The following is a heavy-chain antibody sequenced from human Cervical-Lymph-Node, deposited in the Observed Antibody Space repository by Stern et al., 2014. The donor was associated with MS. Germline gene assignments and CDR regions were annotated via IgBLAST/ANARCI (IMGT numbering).Heavy chain of an antibody. J-gene: IGHJ4*02. V-gene: IGHV4-4*02. Sequence: QVQLQESGPGLVRPSGTLSLTCAVSGDSISNDNWWSWVRQPPGKGLEWIGEVDHTGSANYDPSLKSRVTISVDKSKNQFSLRLTSMTAADTAVYYCARDQGFQLMNSWGQGTLVIVSS. D-gene: IGHD2-2*01. CDR1: GDSISNDNW. CDR2: VDHTGSA. CDR3: ARDQGFQLMNS.